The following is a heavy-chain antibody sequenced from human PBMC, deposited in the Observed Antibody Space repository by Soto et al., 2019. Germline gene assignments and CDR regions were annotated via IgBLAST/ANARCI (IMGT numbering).Heavy chain of an antibody. V-gene: IGHV4-39*01. CDR3: ARNEAGWYFDS. D-gene: IGHD6-25*01. J-gene: IGHJ4*02. Sequence: SETLSLTCTVSRGSISSGTNYWAWIRQPPGKGLEWIANIYYSGSTFYNPSLKSRVTISLDTSKNQFSLKLRSVTAADTAVYYCARNEAGWYFDSWGQGTLVTVSS. CDR2: IYYSGST. CDR1: RGSISSGTNY.